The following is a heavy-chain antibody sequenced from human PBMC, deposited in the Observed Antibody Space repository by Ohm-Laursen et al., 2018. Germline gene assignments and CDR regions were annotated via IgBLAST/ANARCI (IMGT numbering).Heavy chain of an antibody. CDR2: MYATGSS. J-gene: IGHJ4*02. CDR3: AVSEVRYSFTYLADF. CDR1: GDSISSYY. D-gene: IGHD3-9*01. Sequence: SETLSLTCTVSGDSISSYYWSWIRQPAGQGLEWIGRMYATGSSNYNPSLNSRVTMTVDTSSNQFPLKLTSVTAADTDVYYCAVSEVRYSFTYLADFWGQGTLVTVPS. V-gene: IGHV4-4*07.